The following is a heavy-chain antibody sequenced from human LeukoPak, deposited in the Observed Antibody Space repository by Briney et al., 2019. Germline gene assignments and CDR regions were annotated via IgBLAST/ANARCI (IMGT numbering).Heavy chain of an antibody. CDR3: ARFNYGSVLRYFDWLIIQGWFDP. CDR2: IYYSGST. CDR1: GGSISSYY. Sequence: SETLSLTCTVSGGSISSYYWSWIRQPPGKGLEWIGYIYYSGSTNYNPSLKSRVTMSVDTSKNQFSLKLSSVTAADTAVYYCARFNYGSVLRYFDWLIIQGWFDPWGQGTLVTVSS. D-gene: IGHD3-9*01. V-gene: IGHV4-59*12. J-gene: IGHJ5*02.